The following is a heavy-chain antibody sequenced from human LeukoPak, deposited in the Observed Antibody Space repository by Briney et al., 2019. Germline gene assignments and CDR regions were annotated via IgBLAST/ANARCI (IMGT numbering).Heavy chain of an antibody. CDR1: GFTFDNYW. Sequence: GGSLRLSCSASGFTFDNYWMSWVRQTPGKGLELVANIKQDGSEKYYVDSVKGRFTISRDNAKNSLYLQMNSLRAEDTAVYYCARVIAVAGPSDYWGQGTLVTVSS. V-gene: IGHV3-7*01. CDR2: IKQDGSEK. CDR3: ARVIAVAGPSDY. D-gene: IGHD6-19*01. J-gene: IGHJ4*02.